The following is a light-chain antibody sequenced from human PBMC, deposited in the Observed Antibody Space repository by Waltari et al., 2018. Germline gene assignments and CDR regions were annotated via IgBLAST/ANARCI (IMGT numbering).Light chain of an antibody. V-gene: IGKV3-11*01. J-gene: IGKJ4*01. CDR3: QQRSNWFT. CDR2: DSS. Sequence: IVLTQSPATLSLSPGERATLPCRASQSVSSYLAWYQQKPGQAPRLLIYDSSNRATGIPARFSGSGSGTDFTLTISSLEPEDFAVYYCQQRSNWFTFGGGTKVDIK. CDR1: QSVSSY.